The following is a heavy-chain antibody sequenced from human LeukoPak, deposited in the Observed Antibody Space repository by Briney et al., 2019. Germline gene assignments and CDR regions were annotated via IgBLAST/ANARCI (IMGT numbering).Heavy chain of an antibody. Sequence: GGSLRLSCTAYGFTFGAYAMSWVRQAPGRGMEWVGFIRRKDYGGTTEYAASVKGRFSISRDDSKSIAYLQMNSLKTEDTAVYFCTRDYCNTASSYPLDYWGQGTLVTVSS. V-gene: IGHV3-49*04. CDR2: IRRKDYGGTT. D-gene: IGHD2-2*01. CDR1: GFTFGAYA. J-gene: IGHJ4*02. CDR3: TRDYCNTASSYPLDY.